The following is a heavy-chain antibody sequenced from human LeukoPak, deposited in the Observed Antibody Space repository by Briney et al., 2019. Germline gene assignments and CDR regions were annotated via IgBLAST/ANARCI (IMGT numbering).Heavy chain of an antibody. CDR2: IYWDDDK. J-gene: IGHJ4*02. Sequence: SGPTLVKPTQTLTLTRTFSGFSLSTSGVGVGWIRQPPGKALEWLALIYWDDDKRYSPSLKSRLTITKDTSKNQVVLTMTNMDPVDTATYYCAHARLVVRGVIHFDYWGQGTLVTVSS. CDR3: AHARLVVRGVIHFDY. D-gene: IGHD3-10*01. CDR1: GFSLSTSGVG. V-gene: IGHV2-5*02.